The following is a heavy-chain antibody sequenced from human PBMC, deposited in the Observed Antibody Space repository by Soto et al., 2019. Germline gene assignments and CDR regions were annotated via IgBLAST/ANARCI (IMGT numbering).Heavy chain of an antibody. CDR3: ARRTGDFWSGYSKIPPYYYGMDV. D-gene: IGHD3-3*01. V-gene: IGHV1-46*01. J-gene: IGHJ6*02. Sequence: ASVKVSCKASGYTFTSYYMHWVRQAPGQWLEWMGIINPSGGSTSYAQKFQGRVTMTRDTSTSAVYMELSSLRSEDTAVYYCARRTGDFWSGYSKIPPYYYGMDVWGQGTTVTVSS. CDR1: GYTFTSYY. CDR2: INPSGGST.